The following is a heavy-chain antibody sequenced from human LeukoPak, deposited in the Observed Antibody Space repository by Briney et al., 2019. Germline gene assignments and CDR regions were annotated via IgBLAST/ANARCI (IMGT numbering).Heavy chain of an antibody. D-gene: IGHD6-13*01. CDR2: IYYSGST. CDR3: AGSSSWYGDHDAFDI. Sequence: SETLSLTCTVSGGSISSYYWSWIRQPPGKGLEWIGYIYYSGSTNYNPSLKSRVTMSVDTSKNQFSLKLSSVTAADTAVYYCAGSSSWYGDHDAFDIWGQGTMVTVSS. V-gene: IGHV4-59*12. CDR1: GGSISSYY. J-gene: IGHJ3*02.